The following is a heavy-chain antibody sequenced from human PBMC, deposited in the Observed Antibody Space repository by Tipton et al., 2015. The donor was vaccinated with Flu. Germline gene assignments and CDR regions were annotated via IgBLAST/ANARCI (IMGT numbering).Heavy chain of an antibody. D-gene: IGHD1-14*01. CDR2: IYHSGST. CDR3: ARSRIPEPSPFY. CDR1: GGPMSGRGYY. Sequence: TLSLTCSVSGGPMSGRGYYWNWIRQLSGTGLEWIGYIYHSGSTYYNPSLKGRATISLDMSENQFSLEVTSVTAADTAVYYCARSRIPEPSPFYWGQGTRVTVSS. V-gene: IGHV4-31*03. J-gene: IGHJ4*02.